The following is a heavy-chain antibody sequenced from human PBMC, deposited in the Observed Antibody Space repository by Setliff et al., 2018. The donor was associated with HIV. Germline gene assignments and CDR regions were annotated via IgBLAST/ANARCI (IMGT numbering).Heavy chain of an antibody. CDR2: IRNKANSFTI. CDR3: TTDLGSGRFSWNNN. CDR1: GFTLSDHY. V-gene: IGHV3-72*01. D-gene: IGHD1-26*01. Sequence: GGSLRLSCATSGFTLSDHYMDWVRQAPGKGLEWVGRIRNKANSFTIEYAASVRGRFTISRDDSKNTLSLQMNSLKTEDTAIYYCTTDLGSGRFSWNNNWGQGTLVTVSS. J-gene: IGHJ4*02.